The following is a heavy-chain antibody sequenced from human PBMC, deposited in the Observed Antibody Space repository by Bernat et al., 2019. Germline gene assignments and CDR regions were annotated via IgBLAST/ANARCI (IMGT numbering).Heavy chain of an antibody. J-gene: IGHJ4*02. D-gene: IGHD3-22*01. CDR2: IYDSGST. Sequence: QVQLQESGPGLVKPSQTLSLTCTVSGGSISSGDYYWSWIRQPPGKGLEWIGYIYDSGSTYSNPSLKSRVTISVDTSKNQFSLKLSSVTAADTAVYYCARDPRNYYDSSGYYLWGQGTLVTVSS. CDR3: ARDPRNYYDSSGYYL. CDR1: GGSISSGDYY. V-gene: IGHV4-30-4*01.